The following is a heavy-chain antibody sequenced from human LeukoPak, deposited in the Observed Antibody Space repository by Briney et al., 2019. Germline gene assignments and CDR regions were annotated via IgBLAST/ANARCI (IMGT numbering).Heavy chain of an antibody. CDR3: ARDHVGEDSGAFDI. D-gene: IGHD3-10*01. CDR1: GFTVSSNY. Sequence: PGGSLRLSCAASGFTVSSNYMSWVRQAPGKGLEWVSIIYSGGSTYYADSVKGRFTISRDNSKNTLYLQVNSLRAEDTAVYYCARDHVGEDSGAFDIWGQGTMVTVSS. V-gene: IGHV3-53*01. J-gene: IGHJ3*02. CDR2: IYSGGST.